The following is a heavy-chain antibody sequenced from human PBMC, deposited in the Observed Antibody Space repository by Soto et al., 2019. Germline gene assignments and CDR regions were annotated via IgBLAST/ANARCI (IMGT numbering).Heavy chain of an antibody. D-gene: IGHD4-17*01. Sequence: PSETLSLTCTVSGGSISSFYWSWIRQPPGKGLEWIGCIYNSGNTDYNPSLKSRVTISVDMSTDQFSLKLTSVTAADTAVYYCARLRLSTVTKTYYFDYWGQGALVTVSS. CDR3: ARLRLSTVTKTYYFDY. J-gene: IGHJ4*02. CDR1: GGSISSFY. CDR2: IYNSGNT. V-gene: IGHV4-59*01.